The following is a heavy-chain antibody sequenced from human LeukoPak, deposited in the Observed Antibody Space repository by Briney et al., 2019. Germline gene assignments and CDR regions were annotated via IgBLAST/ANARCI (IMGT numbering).Heavy chain of an antibody. D-gene: IGHD3-22*01. CDR1: GYTFTSYY. J-gene: IGHJ4*02. V-gene: IGHV1-46*01. CDR2: INPSSGST. Sequence: EASVKVSCKASGYTFTSYYMHWVRQAPGQGLEWMGIINPSSGSTSYAQKFRGRVTMTRDTSTSTVYMELSSLRSEDTAVYYCARDRYRDYYDSSGYYYFDYWGQETLVTVSS. CDR3: ARDRYRDYYDSSGYYYFDY.